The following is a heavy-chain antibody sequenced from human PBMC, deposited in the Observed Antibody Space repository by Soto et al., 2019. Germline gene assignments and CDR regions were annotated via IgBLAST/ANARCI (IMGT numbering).Heavy chain of an antibody. J-gene: IGHJ4*02. Sequence: GGSLRLSCAASGFTFSTYGMHWVRQAPGKGLEWVAIIWYDGSNQYYADSVKGRFTISRDNSENTLYLQMNSLRAEDTAVYYCARHFGDYPIFDYWGQGTLVTVSS. CDR1: GFTFSTYG. D-gene: IGHD4-17*01. CDR2: IWYDGSNQ. V-gene: IGHV3-33*01. CDR3: ARHFGDYPIFDY.